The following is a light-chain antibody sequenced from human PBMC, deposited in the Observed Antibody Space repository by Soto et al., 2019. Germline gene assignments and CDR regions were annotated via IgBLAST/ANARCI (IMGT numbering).Light chain of an antibody. CDR2: GAS. CDR3: QQYGTSLFS. J-gene: IGKJ3*01. CDR1: QGVSSSY. V-gene: IGKV3-20*01. Sequence: DIVLTQSPAPLSLSPGERATLSCRSSQGVSSSYLAWYQQKPGQAPRLLIYGASSRATGIPDRFSGSGSGTDFTLTISRLEPEDVAVYYCQQYGTSLFSFGPGTKVDIK.